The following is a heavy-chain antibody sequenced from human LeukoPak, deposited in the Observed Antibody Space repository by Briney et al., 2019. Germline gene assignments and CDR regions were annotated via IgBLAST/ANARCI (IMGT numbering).Heavy chain of an antibody. V-gene: IGHV3-23*01. CDR3: AKKGYYDGSGYYMYYFDH. CDR1: GFTFSIYA. D-gene: IGHD3-22*01. Sequence: GGSLRLSCAASGFTFSIYAMSWVRQAPGKGLEWVSAVSGSGGTAYYADSVKGRFTISRDNSKNTLYLQMNSLRAEDTAVYYCAKKGYYDGSGYYMYYFDHWGQGTLVTVSS. CDR2: VSGSGGTA. J-gene: IGHJ4*02.